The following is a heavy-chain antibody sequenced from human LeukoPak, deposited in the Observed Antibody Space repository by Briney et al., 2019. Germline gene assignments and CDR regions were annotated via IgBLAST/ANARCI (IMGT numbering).Heavy chain of an antibody. D-gene: IGHD6-13*01. Sequence: SETPSLTCTVSGGSISSYYWSWIRQPPGKGLEWIGYIYYSGSTNYNPSLKSRVTISVDTSKNQFSLKLSSVTAADTAVYYCAREARGQLGYFDYWGQGTLVTVSS. CDR3: AREARGQLGYFDY. V-gene: IGHV4-59*01. CDR2: IYYSGST. CDR1: GGSISSYY. J-gene: IGHJ4*02.